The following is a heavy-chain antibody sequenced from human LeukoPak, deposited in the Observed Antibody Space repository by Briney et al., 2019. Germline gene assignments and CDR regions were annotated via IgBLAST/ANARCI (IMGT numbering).Heavy chain of an antibody. V-gene: IGHV1-69*04. CDR1: GGTFSSYA. D-gene: IGHD4-17*01. CDR2: IIPILGIA. Sequence: SVKVSCKASGGTFSSYAISWVRQAPGQGLEWMGRIIPILGIANYAQKFQGRVTITADKSTSTAYMELSSLRSEDTAVYYCARSYGDLDRGIVYYFDYWGQGTLATVSS. CDR3: ARSYGDLDRGIVYYFDY. J-gene: IGHJ4*02.